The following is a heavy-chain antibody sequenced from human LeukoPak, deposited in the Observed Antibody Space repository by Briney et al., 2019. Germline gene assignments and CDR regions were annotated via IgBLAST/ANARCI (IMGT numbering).Heavy chain of an antibody. D-gene: IGHD2-2*03. CDR3: ASQPGYCSSTSCYEYY. Sequence: PGESLRISCKGSGYSFTSYLISWVRQMPGKGLEWMGRIDPSDSYTNYSPSFQGHVTISADKSISTAYLQWSSLKASDTAMYYCASQPGYCSSTSCYEYYWGQGTLVTVSS. V-gene: IGHV5-10-1*01. CDR2: IDPSDSYT. J-gene: IGHJ4*02. CDR1: GYSFTSYL.